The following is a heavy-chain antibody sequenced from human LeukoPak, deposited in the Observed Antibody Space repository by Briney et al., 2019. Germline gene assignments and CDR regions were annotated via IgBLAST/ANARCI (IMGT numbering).Heavy chain of an antibody. CDR2: INSGGSIT. Sequence: PGGSLRLSCAASGFTFSSYGMHWVRQAPGKGLVWVSHINSGGSITSYADSVKGRFTISRDNAKNTLYLQMNSLRAEDTAVYYCARDAVDTANAVWGQGTTVTVSS. CDR1: GFTFSSYG. V-gene: IGHV3-74*01. CDR3: ARDAVDTANAV. J-gene: IGHJ6*02. D-gene: IGHD5-18*01.